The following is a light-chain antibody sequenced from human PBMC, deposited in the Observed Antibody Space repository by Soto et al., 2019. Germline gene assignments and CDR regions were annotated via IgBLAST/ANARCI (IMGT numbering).Light chain of an antibody. V-gene: IGKV1-5*01. CDR2: DAS. CDR3: HQYNSYSPWT. Sequence: EIQSTQSPSTRSASVGDRVTITCLASQSISSCLAWYQQQPVKAPKLLIYDASSLESGVPSRFSGSGSGTAFTLTISSLQHDDFATYYCHQYNSYSPWTFGQGTQVDIK. CDR1: QSISSC. J-gene: IGKJ1*01.